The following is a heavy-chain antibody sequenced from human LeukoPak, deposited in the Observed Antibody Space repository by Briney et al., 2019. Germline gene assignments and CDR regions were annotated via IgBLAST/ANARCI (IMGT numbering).Heavy chain of an antibody. J-gene: IGHJ4*02. Sequence: SETLSLTCTVSGGSVSSGSYYWSWIRQPPGKGLEWIGYIYYSGSTNYNPSLKSRVTISIDTSKNQFSLKLSYVTAADTAVYYCARDRVRGSSNPYFDYWGQGTLVTVSS. V-gene: IGHV4-61*01. CDR2: IYYSGST. CDR1: GGSVSSGSYY. CDR3: ARDRVRGSSNPYFDY. D-gene: IGHD1-26*01.